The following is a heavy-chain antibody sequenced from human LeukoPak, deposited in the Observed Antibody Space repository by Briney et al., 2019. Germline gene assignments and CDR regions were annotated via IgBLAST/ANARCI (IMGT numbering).Heavy chain of an antibody. CDR1: GFTFSSYS. Sequence: PGGSLRLSCAASGFTFSSYSMNWVRQAPGKGLEWVSSIDFTSRYIYNADSVKGRFTTSRDNAKNSLDLQMNSLKVEDTAVYYCATPAAGPGAEYSPYWGQGTLVTVSS. CDR2: IDFTSRYI. J-gene: IGHJ1*01. V-gene: IGHV3-21*01. D-gene: IGHD6-13*01. CDR3: ATPAAGPGAEYSPY.